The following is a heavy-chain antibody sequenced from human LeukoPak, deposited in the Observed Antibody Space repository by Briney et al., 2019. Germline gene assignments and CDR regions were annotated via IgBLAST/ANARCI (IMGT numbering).Heavy chain of an antibody. Sequence: GGSLRLSCAASGFTFSSYAMHWVRQAPGKGLEWVAVISYDGSNKYYADSVRGRFTISRDNAKNTLYLQMNSLRAEDTALYYCAKGDYDFWSGYSPYYFDYWGQGTLVTVSS. V-gene: IGHV3-30-3*01. CDR1: GFTFSSYA. CDR2: ISYDGSNK. J-gene: IGHJ4*02. D-gene: IGHD3-3*01. CDR3: AKGDYDFWSGYSPYYFDY.